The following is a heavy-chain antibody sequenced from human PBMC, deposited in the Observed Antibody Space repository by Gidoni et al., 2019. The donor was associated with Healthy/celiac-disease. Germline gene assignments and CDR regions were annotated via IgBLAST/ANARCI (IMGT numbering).Heavy chain of an antibody. CDR2: IYYSGST. J-gene: IGHJ3*02. Sequence: QLQLQESGPGLVKPSETLSLTCTVSGGSISSSSYYWGWIRPPPGKGLEWIGSIYYSGSTYYNPSLKSRVTISVDTSKNQFSLKLSSVTAADTAVYYCARRRDYDAFDIWGQGTMVTVSS. CDR1: GGSISSSSYY. V-gene: IGHV4-39*01. D-gene: IGHD4-17*01. CDR3: ARRRDYDAFDI.